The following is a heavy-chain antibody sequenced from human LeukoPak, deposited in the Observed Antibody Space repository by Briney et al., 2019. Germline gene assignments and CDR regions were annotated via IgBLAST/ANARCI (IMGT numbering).Heavy chain of an antibody. J-gene: IGHJ4*02. D-gene: IGHD2-15*01. V-gene: IGHV4-59*01. CDR2: IYYSGST. CDR1: GGSISSYY. Sequence: TSETLSLTCTVSGGSISSYYWSWIRQPPGKGLEWIGYIYYSGSTNYNPSLKSRVTISVDTSKNQFSLKLSSVTAADTAVYYCARGGSGYELISYWGQGTLVTVSS. CDR3: ARGGSGYELISY.